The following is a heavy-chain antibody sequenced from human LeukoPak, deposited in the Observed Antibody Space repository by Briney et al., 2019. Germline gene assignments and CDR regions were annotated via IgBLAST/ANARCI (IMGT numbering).Heavy chain of an antibody. CDR3: ARDVGGGPFFDF. CDR2: IYYSGST. V-gene: IGHV4-59*01. D-gene: IGHD2-15*01. CDR1: GGSISSFY. Sequence: SETLSLTCTVSGGSISSFYWGWIRQPPGKGLEWIGYIYYSGSTDYNPSLKSRVTISVDRSKNQFSLKLSSVTAADTAMYYCARDVGGGPFFDFWGQGTLVTVSS. J-gene: IGHJ4*02.